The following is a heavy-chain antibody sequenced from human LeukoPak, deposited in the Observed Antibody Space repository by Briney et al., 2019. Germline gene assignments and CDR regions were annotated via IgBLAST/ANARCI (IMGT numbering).Heavy chain of an antibody. J-gene: IGHJ4*02. CDR3: ARGDSAATTLDY. Sequence: ASVKVSCKASGYTFTSYDINWVRQATGQGLEWMGWMNPNSGNTGYAQKFQGRVTMTRNTSISTAYLELSSLRSEDTAVYYCARGDSAATTLDYWGQGTLVTVSS. CDR2: MNPNSGNT. V-gene: IGHV1-8*01. CDR1: GYTFTSYD. D-gene: IGHD1-14*01.